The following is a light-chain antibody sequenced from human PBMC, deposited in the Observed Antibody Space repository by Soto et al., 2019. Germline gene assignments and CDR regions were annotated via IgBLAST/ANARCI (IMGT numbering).Light chain of an antibody. CDR3: CSYAGSGTFV. CDR2: EDT. CDR1: SSDVGSYDL. Sequence: QSALTQPASVSGSPGQSITISCTGTSSDVGSYDLVSWYQQPPGKAPKLMIYEDTKRPSGISTRFSGSKSGNAASLTISCLQAEDEADYYCCSYAGSGTFVFGTGTKVTVL. J-gene: IGLJ1*01. V-gene: IGLV2-23*01.